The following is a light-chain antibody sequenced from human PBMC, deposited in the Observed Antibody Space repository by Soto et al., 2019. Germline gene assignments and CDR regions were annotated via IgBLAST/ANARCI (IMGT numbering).Light chain of an antibody. CDR1: SSDVGGYNY. CDR3: SSYTSSSTFSV. CDR2: EVS. Sequence: QAASVSGSPGQSITISCTGTSSDVGGYNYVSWYQQHPGKAPKLMIYEVSNRPSGISNRFSGSKSGNTASLTISGLQAEDEADYYCSSYTSSSTFSVFGTGTKVTVL. V-gene: IGLV2-14*01. J-gene: IGLJ1*01.